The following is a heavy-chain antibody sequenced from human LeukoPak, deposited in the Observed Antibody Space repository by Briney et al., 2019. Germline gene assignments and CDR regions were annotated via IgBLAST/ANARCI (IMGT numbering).Heavy chain of an antibody. V-gene: IGHV1-46*01. J-gene: IGHJ6*02. Sequence: ALVKVSCKASGYTFTSYYMHWVRQAPGQGLEWMGIINPSGGSTSYAQKFQGRVTMTRDTSTSTVYMELSSLRSEDTAVYYCARVGEVVNYYYYGMDVWGQGTTVTVSS. D-gene: IGHD2-15*01. CDR3: ARVGEVVNYYYYGMDV. CDR2: INPSGGST. CDR1: GYTFTSYY.